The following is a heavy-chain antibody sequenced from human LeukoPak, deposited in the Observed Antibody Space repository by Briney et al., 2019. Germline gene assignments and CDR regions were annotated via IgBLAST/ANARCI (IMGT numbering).Heavy chain of an antibody. J-gene: IGHJ4*02. V-gene: IGHV3-30*18. CDR1: GFTFSSYG. D-gene: IGHD5-18*01. CDR2: ISYDGSNK. Sequence: GGSLRLSCAASGFTFSSYGMHWVRQAPGKGLEWVAVISYDGSNKYYADSVKGRFTISRDNSKNTLYLQMNSLRAEDTAVYYCAKERYVDTASSQGYWGQGTLVTVSS. CDR3: AKERYVDTASSQGY.